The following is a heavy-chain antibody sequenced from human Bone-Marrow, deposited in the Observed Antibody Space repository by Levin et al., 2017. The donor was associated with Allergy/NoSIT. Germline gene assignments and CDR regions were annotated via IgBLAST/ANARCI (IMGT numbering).Heavy chain of an antibody. J-gene: IGHJ4*02. CDR1: GFTFRNYG. Sequence: GGSLRLSCAASGFTFRNYGMHWVRQAPGKGLEWVAVIAYDGSHIYYADSVEGRFTISRDNSKNTLYLQMNSLRADDTAVYYCSREGSMYKQQLYATDYWGQGTLVTVCS. D-gene: IGHD6-13*01. CDR3: SREGSMYKQQLYATDY. V-gene: IGHV3-30*03. CDR2: IAYDGSHI.